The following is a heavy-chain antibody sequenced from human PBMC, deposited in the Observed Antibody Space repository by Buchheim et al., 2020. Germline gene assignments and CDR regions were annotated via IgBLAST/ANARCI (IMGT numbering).Heavy chain of an antibody. CDR2: IYYIGGT. CDR1: GASISSGGYF. D-gene: IGHD3-22*01. J-gene: IGHJ1*01. V-gene: IGHV4-31*03. CDR3: ARVPYYYDSSGDPMPEYFQH. Sequence: QVQLQESGPGLVKPSQTLSLTCTVSGASISSGGYFWSWIRQHPGKGLECIGYIYYIGGTYYKPSLKSRVTISVDTSKNQFSLKLSSVTAADTAVYYCARVPYYYDSSGDPMPEYFQHWGQGTL.